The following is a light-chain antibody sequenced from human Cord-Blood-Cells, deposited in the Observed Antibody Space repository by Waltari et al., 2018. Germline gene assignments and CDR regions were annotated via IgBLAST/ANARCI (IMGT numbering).Light chain of an antibody. CDR2: AAS. V-gene: IGKV1-6*01. Sequence: IQMTQSPYSLSASVRDSVTITCRASQGIRNDLGWYQQKPGKAPKLLIYAASSLQSGGPSRFSGSGSGTDFTLTISSLQPEDFATYYCLQDYNYPLTFGQGTQVEIK. CDR1: QGIRND. CDR3: LQDYNYPLT. J-gene: IGKJ1*01.